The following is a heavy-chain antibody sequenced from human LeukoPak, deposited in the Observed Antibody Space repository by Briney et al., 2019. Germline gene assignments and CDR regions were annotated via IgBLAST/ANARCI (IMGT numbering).Heavy chain of an antibody. D-gene: IGHD6-19*01. V-gene: IGHV4-59*08. CDR3: ARQTYSSGWYLDN. J-gene: IGHJ4*02. CDR1: GGSISSYY. Sequence: SETLSLTCTVSGGSISSYYWSWIRQPPGKGLEWIGYIYYSGSTNYNPSLRSRVTISVDTSKNQFSLKLSSVTAADTAVYYCARQTYSSGWYLDNSGQGTLVTVSS. CDR2: IYYSGST.